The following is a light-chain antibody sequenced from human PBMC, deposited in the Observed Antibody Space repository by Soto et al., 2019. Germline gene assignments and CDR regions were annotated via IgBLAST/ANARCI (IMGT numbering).Light chain of an antibody. CDR1: QNIHSW. CDR3: QQYDTYPWT. CDR2: KAS. J-gene: IGKJ1*01. Sequence: DIQMTQSPSTLSASVGDRVTITCRASQNIHSWLAWYQQRPGKAPTLLIYKASTLEGGVPSRFSGSGSGTESTLTISSLQADDFATYFCQQYDTYPWTFGPGTKVDMK. V-gene: IGKV1-5*03.